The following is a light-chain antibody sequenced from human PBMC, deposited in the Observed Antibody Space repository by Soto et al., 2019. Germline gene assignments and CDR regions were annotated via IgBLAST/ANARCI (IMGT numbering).Light chain of an antibody. CDR1: QSVSSY. J-gene: IGKJ2*01. Sequence: EIVLTQSPATLSLSPGERATLSCRASQSVSSYLAWYQQKPGQAPRLLIYDASNRATGIPARFSGSGSGTDFTLTFSSLEPEDFVVYYCQQRSNWPYTFGQGTKLEIK. CDR3: QQRSNWPYT. CDR2: DAS. V-gene: IGKV3-11*01.